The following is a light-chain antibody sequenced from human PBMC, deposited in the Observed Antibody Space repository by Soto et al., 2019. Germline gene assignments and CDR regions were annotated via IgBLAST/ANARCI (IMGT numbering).Light chain of an antibody. CDR3: QQYGSSPWT. V-gene: IGKV3-20*01. Sequence: ETVLTQSPGTLSLSPGERATLSCRASQNIRSNYLAWYRQTPGQAPRLLIYGASNRATGIADRFSGSGSGTDFTLIISRLEPEDFALYYCQQYGSSPWTFCQGTKVEIK. CDR1: QNIRSNY. J-gene: IGKJ1*01. CDR2: GAS.